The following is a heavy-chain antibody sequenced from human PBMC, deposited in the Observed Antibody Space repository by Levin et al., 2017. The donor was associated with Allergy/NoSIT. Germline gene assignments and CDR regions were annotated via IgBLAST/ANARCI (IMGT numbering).Heavy chain of an antibody. D-gene: IGHD3-22*01. CDR2: IYYSGST. J-gene: IGHJ4*02. Sequence: PSETLSLTCTVSGGSISSSSYYWGWIRQPPGKGLEWIGSIYYSGSTYYNPSLKSRVTISVDTSKNQFSLKLSSVTAADTAVYYCARVVPYYYDSSGFDYWGQGTLVTVSS. CDR1: GGSISSSSYY. V-gene: IGHV4-39*01. CDR3: ARVVPYYYDSSGFDY.